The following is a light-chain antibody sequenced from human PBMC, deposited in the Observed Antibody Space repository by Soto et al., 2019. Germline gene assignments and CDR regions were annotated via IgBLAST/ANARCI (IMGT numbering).Light chain of an antibody. V-gene: IGLV2-14*01. CDR3: SSYTSSSLYV. Sequence: QSVLTQPASVSGSPGQSITISCTGTSSDVGGYNYVSWYQQHPGKAPKLMIYEVSNRPSGVSNRFSGSKSGNTASLTISGLQAEDEAAYYCSSYTSSSLYVFGTGTKVTVL. J-gene: IGLJ1*01. CDR2: EVS. CDR1: SSDVGGYNY.